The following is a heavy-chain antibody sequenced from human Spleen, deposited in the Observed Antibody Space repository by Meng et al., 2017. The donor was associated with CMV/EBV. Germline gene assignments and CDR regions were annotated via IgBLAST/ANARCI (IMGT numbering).Heavy chain of an antibody. CDR1: GFTFSSDW. CDR3: AKGVSRTTVTTFDS. J-gene: IGHJ4*02. Sequence: GESLKISCAASGFTFSSDWMSWVRQAPGKGLEWVSVIYGGGYSTYYADSVKGRFSVSRDNSKNTLYLQMTSLRVEETAVYYCAKGVSRTTVTTFDSWGQGTLVTVSS. CDR2: IYGGGYST. D-gene: IGHD4-17*01. V-gene: IGHV3-23*03.